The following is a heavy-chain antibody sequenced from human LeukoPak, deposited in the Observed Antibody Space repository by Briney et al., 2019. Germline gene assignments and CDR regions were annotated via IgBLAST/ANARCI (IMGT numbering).Heavy chain of an antibody. V-gene: IGHV3-66*01. D-gene: IGHD5-12*01. CDR1: GFTVSSNY. Sequence: PGGSLRLSCAASGFTVSSNYMSWVRQAPGRGREWVSVIYSGGSTYYADSVKGRFTISRDNSKNTLYLQMNSLRAEDTAVYYCARNSGYDFWYFDYWGQGTLVTVSS. CDR2: IYSGGST. J-gene: IGHJ4*02. CDR3: ARNSGYDFWYFDY.